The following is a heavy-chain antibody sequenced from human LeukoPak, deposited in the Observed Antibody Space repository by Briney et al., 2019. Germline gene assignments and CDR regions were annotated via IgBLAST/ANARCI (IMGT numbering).Heavy chain of an antibody. CDR3: ARESPYYYYYMDV. CDR1: GFTVSSNY. Sequence: GGSLRLSCAASGFTVSSNYMSWVRQAPGKGLEWVSVIYSGGSTYYADSVKGRFTISRDNSKNTLYLQMNSLRAEDTAVYYCARESPYYYYYMDVWGKGTTVTVSS. V-gene: IGHV3-53*01. J-gene: IGHJ6*03. CDR2: IYSGGST.